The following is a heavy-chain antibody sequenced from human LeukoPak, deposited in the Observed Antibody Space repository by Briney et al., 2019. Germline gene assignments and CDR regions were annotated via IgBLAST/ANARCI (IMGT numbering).Heavy chain of an antibody. Sequence: GASVKVSCKASGYTFTGYYMHWVRQAPGQGLEWMGWINPNSGGTNYAQKFQGRVTMTRDTSISTAYMELSRLRSDDTAVYYCARAYYDFWSGYYPLGYWGQGTLVTVSS. CDR3: ARAYYDFWSGYYPLGY. V-gene: IGHV1-2*02. D-gene: IGHD3-3*01. CDR2: INPNSGGT. CDR1: GYTFTGYY. J-gene: IGHJ4*02.